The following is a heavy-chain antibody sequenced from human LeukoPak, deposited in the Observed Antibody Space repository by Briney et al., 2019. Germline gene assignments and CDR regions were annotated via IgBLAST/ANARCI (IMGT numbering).Heavy chain of an antibody. V-gene: IGHV1-69*04. J-gene: IGHJ4*02. CDR1: GGTFSSYA. CDR3: ARETVATYVAGTSDY. Sequence: SVKVSCKASGGTFSSYAISWVRQAPGQGLEWMGRIIPILGIANYAQKFRGRVTITADKSTSTAYMELSSLRSEDTAVYYCARETVATYVAGTSDYWGQGTLVTVSS. CDR2: IIPILGIA. D-gene: IGHD6-19*01.